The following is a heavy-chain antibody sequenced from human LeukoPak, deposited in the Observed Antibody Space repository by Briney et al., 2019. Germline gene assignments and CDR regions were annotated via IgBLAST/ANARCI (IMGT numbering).Heavy chain of an antibody. CDR1: GYTFTGYY. D-gene: IGHD6-13*01. Sequence: ASVKVSCKASGYTFTGYYMHWLRQAPGQGLEWMGRINPNSGGTNYAQKFQGRVTMTRDTSISTAYMELSRLRSDDTAVYYCARTGYSSSWYIVNFDYRGQGTLVTVSS. CDR2: INPNSGGT. J-gene: IGHJ4*02. V-gene: IGHV1-2*06. CDR3: ARTGYSSSWYIVNFDY.